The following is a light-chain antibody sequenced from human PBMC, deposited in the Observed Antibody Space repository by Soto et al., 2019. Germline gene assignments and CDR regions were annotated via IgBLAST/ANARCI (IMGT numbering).Light chain of an antibody. CDR2: GTS. V-gene: IGKV3-20*01. CDR1: QRVSSSY. Sequence: EIVLTQSPGTLSLSPGERATLSCRASQRVSSSYSAWYQQKPGQAPRLLIYGTSSRATGIPDRFSGSGSGKDFTLTISRLEPEDFAVYYCQQYGSSPLFGQGTKVEIK. CDR3: QQYGSSPL. J-gene: IGKJ1*01.